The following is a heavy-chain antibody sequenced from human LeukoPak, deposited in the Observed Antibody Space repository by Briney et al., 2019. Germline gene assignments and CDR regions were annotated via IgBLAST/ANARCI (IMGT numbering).Heavy chain of an antibody. CDR3: ARGGGSSGWYGLKY. CDR1: GFTVSSNY. Sequence: QAGGSLRLSCAASGFTVSSNYMSWVRQAPGKGLEWVSVIYSGGSPYYADSVKGRFTISRDNSKNTLYLQMTSLRGEDTAVYYCARGGGSSGWYGLKYWGQGTLVTVSS. V-gene: IGHV3-53*05. J-gene: IGHJ4*02. D-gene: IGHD6-19*01. CDR2: IYSGGSP.